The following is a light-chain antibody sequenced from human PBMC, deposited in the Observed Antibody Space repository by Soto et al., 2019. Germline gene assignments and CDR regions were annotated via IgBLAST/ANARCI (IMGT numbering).Light chain of an antibody. CDR1: SSNIGSNC. CDR2: RNN. Sequence: QSVLTQPPSASGTPGQRVTMSCSGGSSNIGSNCVYWYQQLPGTAPKLLIYRNNQRPSGVPDRLSGSKSGTSASLAISGLRSEDEADYYCAARDDSLSGVVFGGGTKLPVL. V-gene: IGLV1-47*01. CDR3: AARDDSLSGVV. J-gene: IGLJ2*01.